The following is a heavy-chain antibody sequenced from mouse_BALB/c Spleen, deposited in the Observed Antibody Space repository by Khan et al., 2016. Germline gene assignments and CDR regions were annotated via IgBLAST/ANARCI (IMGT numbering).Heavy chain of an antibody. CDR3: NAIYYGSDVYFDY. CDR1: VFNIKDYY. D-gene: IGHD1-1*01. Sequence: VQLQQSGAELVRSGASVKLSCTASVFNIKDYYMHWVKQRPEQGLEWIGWIDPENGDTEYAPKFQGKATMTADTSSNAALLQFSSLTSEDSAVSYSNAIYYGSDVYFDYWGQGTTLTVSS. J-gene: IGHJ2*01. V-gene: IGHV14-4*02. CDR2: IDPENGDT.